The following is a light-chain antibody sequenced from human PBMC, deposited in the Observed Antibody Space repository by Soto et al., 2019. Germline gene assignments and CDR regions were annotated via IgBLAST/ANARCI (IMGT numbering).Light chain of an antibody. J-gene: IGKJ2*01. CDR2: GAS. V-gene: IGKV1-39*01. CDR1: ESISNY. Sequence: DFQMTQSPSSLSASVGDRVVITCRARESISNYLNWYQQKPGKAPKLLIYGASNLQSGVSSRCSGGGSGTDFTLTISSLQPEDSATYFCQQGYGTPYTFGQRTILEI. CDR3: QQGYGTPYT.